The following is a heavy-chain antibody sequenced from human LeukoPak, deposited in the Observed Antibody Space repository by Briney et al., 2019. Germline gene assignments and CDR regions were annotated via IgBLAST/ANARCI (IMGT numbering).Heavy chain of an antibody. V-gene: IGHV4-39*07. CDR1: GGSISSSSYY. J-gene: IGHJ3*02. Sequence: PSETLSLTCTVSGGSISSSSYYWGWIRQPPGKGLEWIGSIYYSGSTYYNPSLKSRVTISVDTSKNQFSLKLSSVTAADTAVYYCARTFFGELFPVAFDIWGQGTMVTVSS. CDR2: IYYSGST. D-gene: IGHD3-10*01. CDR3: ARTFFGELFPVAFDI.